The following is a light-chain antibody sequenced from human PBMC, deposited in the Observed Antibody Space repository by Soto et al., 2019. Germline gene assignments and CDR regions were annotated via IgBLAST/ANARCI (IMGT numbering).Light chain of an antibody. CDR2: GAS. CDR1: QSVSTNY. J-gene: IGKJ1*01. Sequence: EIVLTQSPGTLSLSPGERATLSCRASQSVSTNYLAWYQQKPGQAPRLLIYGASSRATGIADRFSGSGSGTDFTLTISRLEPEDFGVYYCQQYGRSPWTFGQGTKVEIK. V-gene: IGKV3-20*01. CDR3: QQYGRSPWT.